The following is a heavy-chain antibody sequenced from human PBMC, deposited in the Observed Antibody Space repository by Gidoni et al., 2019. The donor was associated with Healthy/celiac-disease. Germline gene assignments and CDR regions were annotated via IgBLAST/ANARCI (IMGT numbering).Heavy chain of an antibody. D-gene: IGHD6-13*01. CDR1: GGSVSSGRYY. V-gene: IGHV4-61*01. CDR3: AREVAAAATGYYYGMDV. CDR2: IYYSGST. J-gene: IGHJ6*02. Sequence: QVQLQESGPGLVKPSETLSLTCTVSGGSVSSGRYYWSWIRQPPGKGLEWIGYIYYSGSTNYNPSLKSRVTISVDTSKNQFSLKLSSVTAADTAVYYCAREVAAAATGYYYGMDVWGQGTTVTVSS.